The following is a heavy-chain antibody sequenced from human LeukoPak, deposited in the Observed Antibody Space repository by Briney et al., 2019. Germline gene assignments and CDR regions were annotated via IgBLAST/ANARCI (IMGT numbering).Heavy chain of an antibody. V-gene: IGHV4-39*01. D-gene: IGHD6-13*01. J-gene: IGHJ6*02. CDR2: IYYTGTT. CDR1: GGSISNTNYY. CDR3: ARAFRVAAAGTNYYYYYGMDV. Sequence: PSETLSLTCTVSGGSISNTNYYWAWLRQPPGRGLEWIGSIYYTGTTYYNPSLKSRVTISVDTSKNQFSLKLSSVTAADTAVYYCARAFRVAAAGTNYYYYYGMDVWGQGTTVTVSS.